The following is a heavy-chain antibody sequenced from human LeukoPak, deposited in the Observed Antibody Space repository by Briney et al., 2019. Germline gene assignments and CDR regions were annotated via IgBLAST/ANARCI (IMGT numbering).Heavy chain of an antibody. CDR3: ARDVRNTAMVTLY. CDR1: GVTLSPYG. Sequence: PGMSLRLSCAASGVTLSPYGMHWVRQAPGKGLEWVSSISSSSSYIYYADSVKGRFTISRDNAKNSLYLQMNSLRAEDTAVYYCARDVRNTAMVTLYWGQGTLVTVSS. D-gene: IGHD5-18*01. CDR2: ISSSSSYI. J-gene: IGHJ4*02. V-gene: IGHV3-21*01.